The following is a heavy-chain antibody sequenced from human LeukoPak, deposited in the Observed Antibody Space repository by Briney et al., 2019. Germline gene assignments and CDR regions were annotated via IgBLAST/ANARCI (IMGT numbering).Heavy chain of an antibody. CDR3: AKVGLRVRGVIIIRNYYMDV. D-gene: IGHD3-10*01. CDR2: IRYDGSNK. Sequence: PGGSLRLSCAASGFTFSSYGMHWVRQAPGKGLEWVAFIRYDGSNKYYADSVKGRFTISRDNSKNTLYLQMNSLRAEDTAVYYRAKVGLRVRGVIIIRNYYMDVWGKGTTVTVSS. V-gene: IGHV3-30*02. J-gene: IGHJ6*03. CDR1: GFTFSSYG.